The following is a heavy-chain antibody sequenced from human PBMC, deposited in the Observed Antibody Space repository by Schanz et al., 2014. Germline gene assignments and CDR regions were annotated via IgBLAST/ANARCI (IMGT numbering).Heavy chain of an antibody. CDR1: GFTFSSYA. Sequence: EVQLVESGGGLVKPGGSLRLSCAVSGFTFSSYAMSWVRQAPGKGLEWVSTIYINSGSTNYADSVKGRFFISRDSSKNTLFLQMNSLRAEDTAVYFCVRDEGRDGYNLAFDVWGQGTLVTVSS. J-gene: IGHJ3*01. CDR2: IYINSGST. V-gene: IGHV3-23*04. D-gene: IGHD5-12*01. CDR3: VRDEGRDGYNLAFDV.